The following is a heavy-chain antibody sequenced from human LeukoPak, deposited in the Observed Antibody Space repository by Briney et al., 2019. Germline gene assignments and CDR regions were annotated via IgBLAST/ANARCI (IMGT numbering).Heavy chain of an antibody. Sequence: TSEPLSLTCAVYGGSFSGYYWSWIRQPPGKGLEWIGEINHSGSTNYNPSLKSRVTISVDTSKNQFSLKLSSVTAADTAVYYCARSISGSYGDWGQGTLVTVSS. D-gene: IGHD1-26*01. CDR2: INHSGST. J-gene: IGHJ4*02. V-gene: IGHV4-34*01. CDR3: ARSISGSYGD. CDR1: GGSFSGYY.